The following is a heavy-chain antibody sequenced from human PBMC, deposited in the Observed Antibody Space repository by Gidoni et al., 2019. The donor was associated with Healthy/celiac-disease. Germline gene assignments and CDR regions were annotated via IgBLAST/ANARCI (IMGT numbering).Heavy chain of an antibody. J-gene: IGHJ6*03. Sequence: LALIYWDDDKRYSPSLKSRLTITKDTSKNQVVLTMTNMDPVDTATYYCARWTTYYDFYRRPPYYMDVWGKGTTVTVSS. D-gene: IGHD3-3*01. V-gene: IGHV2-5*02. CDR2: IYWDDDK. CDR3: ARWTTYYDFYRRPPYYMDV.